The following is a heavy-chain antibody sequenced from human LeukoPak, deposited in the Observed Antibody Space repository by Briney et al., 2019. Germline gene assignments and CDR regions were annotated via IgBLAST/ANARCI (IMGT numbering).Heavy chain of an antibody. CDR2: IKSKTDGGTT. Sequence: GGSLRLSCGASGFTFRNAWMSWVRQAPGKGLEWVGRIKSKTDGGTTDYAAPVKGRFTISRDDSKNTLYLQMNSLKTEDTAVYYCTTDFISYYDILTGYYTSVDYWGQGTLVTVSS. J-gene: IGHJ4*02. CDR3: TTDFISYYDILTGYYTSVDY. D-gene: IGHD3-9*01. CDR1: GFTFRNAW. V-gene: IGHV3-15*01.